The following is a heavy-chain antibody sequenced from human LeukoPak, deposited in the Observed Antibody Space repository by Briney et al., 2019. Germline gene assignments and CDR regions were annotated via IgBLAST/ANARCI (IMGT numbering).Heavy chain of an antibody. Sequence: SETLSLTCAIYGGSFNTYYWTWIRQPPGKGLEWIGEINHSGSTSYNPSLKSRVAISVDTSKNQFSLRLSSVTAADTAMYYCARLGGGSYSNYWGQGTLVTVSS. CDR2: INHSGST. D-gene: IGHD3-10*01. V-gene: IGHV4-34*01. CDR3: ARLGGGSYSNY. J-gene: IGHJ4*02. CDR1: GGSFNTYY.